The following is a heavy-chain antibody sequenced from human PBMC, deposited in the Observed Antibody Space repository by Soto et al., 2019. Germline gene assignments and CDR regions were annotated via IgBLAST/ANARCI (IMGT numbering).Heavy chain of an antibody. CDR2: IGTAGDT. J-gene: IGHJ6*02. D-gene: IGHD3-9*01. Sequence: PGGSLRLSCAASGFTFSSYDMHWVRQATGNGLEWVSAIGTAGDTYYPGSVKGRFTISRENAKNSLYLQMNSLRAGDTAVYYCARARAGYFDYYYGMDVWGQGTTVTVSS. CDR1: GFTFSSYD. V-gene: IGHV3-13*01. CDR3: ARARAGYFDYYYGMDV.